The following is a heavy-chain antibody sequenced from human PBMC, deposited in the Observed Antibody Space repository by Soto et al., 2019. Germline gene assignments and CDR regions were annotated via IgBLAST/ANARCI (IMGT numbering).Heavy chain of an antibody. V-gene: IGHV5-51*01. CDR3: ARRVRDSPKSPCYMDV. Sequence: GESLKISCKGSGYSFTSYWIGWVRQMPGKGLEWMGIIYPGDSDTGYSPSFQGQVTISADKSISTAYLQWSSLKASDTAMYYCARRVRDSPKSPCYMDVWGKGTTVTVSS. CDR2: IYPGDSDT. J-gene: IGHJ6*03. CDR1: GYSFTSYW. D-gene: IGHD2-15*01.